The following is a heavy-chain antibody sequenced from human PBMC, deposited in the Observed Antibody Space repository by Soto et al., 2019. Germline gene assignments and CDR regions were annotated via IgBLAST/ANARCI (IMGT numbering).Heavy chain of an antibody. V-gene: IGHV3-9*01. CDR1: GFTFDDYA. J-gene: IGHJ4*02. CDR3: AKGAPADLYYYCSGSLDY. Sequence: EVQLVESGGGLVQPGRSLRLSCAASGFTFDDYAMHWVRQAPGKGLEWVSGISWNSGSIGYADSVKGRFTISRDNAKNSLYLQMNSLRAEDTALYYCAKGAPADLYYYCSGSLDYWGQGTLVTVSS. CDR2: ISWNSGSI. D-gene: IGHD3-10*01.